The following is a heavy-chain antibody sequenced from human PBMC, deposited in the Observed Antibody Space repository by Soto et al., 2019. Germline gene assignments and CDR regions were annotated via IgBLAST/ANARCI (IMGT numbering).Heavy chain of an antibody. CDR2: SSATGAGT. CDR3: ARVQGPYYYYGMDV. J-gene: IGHJ6*02. V-gene: IGHV3-23*01. Sequence: GGSLRLSCAASGFTFSSYGMTWVRQAPGKGLEWVSFSSATGAGTYYADSVKGRFTISRDNSKNTLYLQMNSLRAEDTAVYYCARVQGPYYYYGMDVWGQGTTVTVS. CDR1: GFTFSSYG.